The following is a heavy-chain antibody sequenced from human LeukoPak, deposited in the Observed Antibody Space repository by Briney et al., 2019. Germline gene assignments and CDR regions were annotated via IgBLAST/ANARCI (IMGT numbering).Heavy chain of an antibody. Sequence: TGGSLRLSCAASGFTFSSYSMNWVRQAPGKGLEWVSSISSSSSYIYYADSVKGRFTISRDNAKNSLYLQMNSLRAEDTAVYYCARDGEDYYDSSGYYYGPFYFDYWGQGTLVTVSS. J-gene: IGHJ4*02. CDR1: GFTFSSYS. V-gene: IGHV3-21*01. CDR2: ISSSSSYI. CDR3: ARDGEDYYDSSGYYYGPFYFDY. D-gene: IGHD3-22*01.